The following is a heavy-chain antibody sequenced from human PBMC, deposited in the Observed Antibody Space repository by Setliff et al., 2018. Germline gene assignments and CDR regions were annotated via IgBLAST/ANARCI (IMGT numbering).Heavy chain of an antibody. CDR1: GGSIGSYY. D-gene: IGHD3-16*01. CDR3: ARLRGAFDY. CDR2: IYYSGST. J-gene: IGHJ4*02. V-gene: IGHV4-59*01. Sequence: SETLSLTCTVSGGSIGSYYWSWIRQPPGKRLEWIGYIYYSGSTNYNPSPESRVTISVDTSKNQFSLRLNSATAADTAVYYCARLRGAFDYWGQGTLVTVSS.